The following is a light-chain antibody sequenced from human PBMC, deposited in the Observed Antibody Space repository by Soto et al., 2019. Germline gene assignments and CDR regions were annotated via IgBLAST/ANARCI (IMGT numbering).Light chain of an antibody. J-gene: IGLJ2*01. Sequence: QSVLTQPASVSGSPGQSITISCTGTSSDVGGYNYVSWYQQHPGKAPKLMIYEVSNRPSGVSNRFSGSKSGNTASLTISGHEAEDEADYCCSSYASSKVVFGRGTKLTVL. CDR1: SSDVGGYNY. CDR3: SSYASSKVV. CDR2: EVS. V-gene: IGLV2-14*01.